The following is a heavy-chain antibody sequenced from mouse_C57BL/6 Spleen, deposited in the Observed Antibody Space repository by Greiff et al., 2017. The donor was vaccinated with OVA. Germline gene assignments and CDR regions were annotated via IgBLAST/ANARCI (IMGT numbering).Heavy chain of an antibody. CDR3: AREDGYPYYYAMDY. Sequence: EVKLVESGGGLVKPGGSLKLSCAASGFTFSDYGMHWVRQAPEKGLEWVAYISSGSSTIYYADTVKGRFTISRDNAKNTLFLQMTSLRSEDTAMYYCAREDGYPYYYAMDYWGQGTSVTVSS. D-gene: IGHD2-3*01. CDR1: GFTFSDYG. CDR2: ISSGSSTI. J-gene: IGHJ4*01. V-gene: IGHV5-17*01.